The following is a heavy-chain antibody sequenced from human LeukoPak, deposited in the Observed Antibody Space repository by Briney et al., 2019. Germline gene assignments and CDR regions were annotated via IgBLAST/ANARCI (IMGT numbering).Heavy chain of an antibody. CDR2: ISSSGSTI. Sequence: GSLRLSCAASGFTFSDYYMSWIRQAPGKGLEWVSYISSSGSTIYYADSVKGRFTISRDNAKNSLYLQMNSLRAEDTAVYYCARALIPCSGGSCYRNWFDPWGQGTLVTVSS. D-gene: IGHD2-15*01. CDR3: ARALIPCSGGSCYRNWFDP. J-gene: IGHJ5*02. V-gene: IGHV3-11*04. CDR1: GFTFSDYY.